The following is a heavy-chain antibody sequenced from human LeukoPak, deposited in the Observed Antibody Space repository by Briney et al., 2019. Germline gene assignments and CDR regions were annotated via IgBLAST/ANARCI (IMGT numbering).Heavy chain of an antibody. V-gene: IGHV3-11*04. CDR1: GFTFSDYY. Sequence: KPGGSLRLSCAASGFTFSDYYMSWIRQAPGKGLEWVSYISSSGSTIYYADSVKGRFTISRDNAKNSLYLQMNSLRAEDTAVYYCARPRSDYPHYYYYMDVWGKGTTVTVSS. CDR3: ARPRSDYPHYYYYMDV. D-gene: IGHD4-17*01. J-gene: IGHJ6*03. CDR2: ISSSGSTI.